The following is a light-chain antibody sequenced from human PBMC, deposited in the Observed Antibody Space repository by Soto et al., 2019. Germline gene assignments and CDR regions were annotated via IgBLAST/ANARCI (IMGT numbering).Light chain of an antibody. CDR2: DVS. J-gene: IGLJ1*01. CDR3: SSYTSSSLYV. Sequence: QSALTQPASVSGSPGQSSTISCTGTSSDVGGYNYVSWYQQHPGKAPKLMIYDVSNRPSGVSNRFSGSKSGNTASLTISGLQAEDEADYYCSSYTSSSLYVFGTGTKVTV. CDR1: SSDVGGYNY. V-gene: IGLV2-14*01.